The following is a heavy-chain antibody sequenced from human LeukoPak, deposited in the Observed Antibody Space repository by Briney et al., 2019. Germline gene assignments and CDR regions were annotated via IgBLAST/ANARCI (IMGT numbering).Heavy chain of an antibody. CDR3: ARAWIQLWFPGFDY. Sequence: GGSLRLSCAASGFTFSNYGMHWVRQAPGKGLEWVAVVSSDGSIDYYADSLRGRFTVSRDNSKNTMFLQFNTLRPEDTAVYYCARAWIQLWFPGFDYWGQGTLVTVSS. CDR1: GFTFSNYG. V-gene: IGHV3-30*03. CDR2: VSSDGSID. J-gene: IGHJ4*02. D-gene: IGHD5-18*01.